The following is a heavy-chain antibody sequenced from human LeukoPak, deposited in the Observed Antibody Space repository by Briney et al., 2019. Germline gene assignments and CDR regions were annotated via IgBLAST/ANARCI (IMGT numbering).Heavy chain of an antibody. CDR3: ARDYCTRGGDCYKEDLFDP. J-gene: IGHJ5*02. V-gene: IGHV1-18*01. CDR2: ISPYDGDT. D-gene: IGHD2-21*02. CDR1: GYTFAIYG. Sequence: GASVKVSCKASGYTFAIYGISWVRQAPGQGLEWMAWISPYDGDTNYAQNFEGRVTMTTETSTSTAYMELRGLTSDDTAIYYCARDYCTRGGDCYKEDLFDPWGQGTLVTVSS.